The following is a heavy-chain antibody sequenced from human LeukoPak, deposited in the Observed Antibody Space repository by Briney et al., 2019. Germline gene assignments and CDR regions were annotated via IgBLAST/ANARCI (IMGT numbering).Heavy chain of an antibody. V-gene: IGHV3-30-3*01. CDR2: DESNK. Sequence: DESNKYSADSVKGRFTISRDNSRNTLYLEMNSLRTEDTAVYYCASGYCSSSNCLYWPLDYWGQGTLVTVSS. D-gene: IGHD2-2*03. CDR3: ASGYCSSSNCLYWPLDY. J-gene: IGHJ4*02.